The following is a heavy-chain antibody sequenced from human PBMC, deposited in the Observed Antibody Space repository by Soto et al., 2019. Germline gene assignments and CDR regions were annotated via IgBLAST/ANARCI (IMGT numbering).Heavy chain of an antibody. CDR1: GGSISSYY. CDR3: ARVYCSGGSCHGMDV. Sequence: SETLSLTCTVSGGSISSYYWSWIRQPAGKGLEWIGRIYTSGSTNYNPSLKSRVTMSVDTSKNQFSLKLSSVTAADTAVYYCARVYCSGGSCHGMDVWGQGTTVTVSS. J-gene: IGHJ6*02. CDR2: IYTSGST. D-gene: IGHD2-15*01. V-gene: IGHV4-4*07.